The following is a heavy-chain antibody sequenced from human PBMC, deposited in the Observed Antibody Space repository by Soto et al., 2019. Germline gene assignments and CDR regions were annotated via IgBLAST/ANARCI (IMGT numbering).Heavy chain of an antibody. CDR1: GFIFSNYA. V-gene: IGHV3-23*01. CDR3: ALGGIASPGY. J-gene: IGHJ4*02. Sequence: EVQLLESGGGLAQSGGSLRLSCAASGFIFSNYAMSWVRQAPGKGLAWVSAIGGSGDSTYYADSVKGRFTISRDNSRRTLYLQMNNLRAEDTAIYYCALGGIASPGYWGQGTLVTVSS. CDR2: IGGSGDST. D-gene: IGHD6-13*01.